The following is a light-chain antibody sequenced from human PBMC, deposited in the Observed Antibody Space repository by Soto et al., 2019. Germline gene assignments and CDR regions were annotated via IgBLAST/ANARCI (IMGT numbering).Light chain of an antibody. V-gene: IGLV7-43*01. CDR2: STD. CDR1: TGAVTSGYY. J-gene: IGLJ2*01. Sequence: QAVVTQEPSLTVSPGGTVTLTCASSTGAVTSGYYPNWFQQKPGQAPRALIYSTDKRHSRTPARFSGSLLGGKAALTLSGVQPEDEAEYYCLLYYGGAQKVFGGGTKLTVL. CDR3: LLYYGGAQKV.